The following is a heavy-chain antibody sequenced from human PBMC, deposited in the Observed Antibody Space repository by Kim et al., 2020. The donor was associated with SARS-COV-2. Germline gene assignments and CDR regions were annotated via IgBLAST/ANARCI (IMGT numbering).Heavy chain of an antibody. V-gene: IGHV3-30*18. CDR1: GFTFSSYG. Sequence: GGSLRLSCAASGFTFSSYGMHWVRQAPGKGLEWVAVISYDGSNKYYADSVKGRFTISRDNSKNTLYLQMNSLRAEDTAVYYCAKLADTLCGWGQGTLVTVSS. D-gene: IGHD3-10*02. CDR2: ISYDGSNK. J-gene: IGHJ4*02. CDR3: AKLADTLCG.